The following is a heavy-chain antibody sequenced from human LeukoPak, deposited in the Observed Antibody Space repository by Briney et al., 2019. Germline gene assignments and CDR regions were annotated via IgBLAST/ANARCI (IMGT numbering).Heavy chain of an antibody. J-gene: IGHJ3*02. CDR1: GGSFSGYY. D-gene: IGHD3-22*01. CDR3: ARGRRDSSGYYYRGRAFDI. CDR2: INHSGST. V-gene: IGHV4-34*01. Sequence: SETLSLTCAVYGGSFSGYYWSYIRQPPGKGLEWIGEINHSGSTNYRPSLKSRVTISVDTSKNQFSLKLSSVTAADTAVYYCARGRRDSSGYYYRGRAFDIWGQGTMVTVSS.